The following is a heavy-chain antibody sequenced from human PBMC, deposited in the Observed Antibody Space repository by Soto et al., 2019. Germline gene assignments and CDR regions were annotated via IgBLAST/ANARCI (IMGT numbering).Heavy chain of an antibody. J-gene: IGHJ6*02. CDR2: IYYSGST. D-gene: IGHD6-19*01. CDR1: GGSVSSGSYY. CDR3: ARGIEGWYQGRYYYGMDV. Sequence: QVQLQESGPGLVKPSETLSLTCTVSGGSVSSGSYYWSWIRQPPGKGLEWIGYIYYSGSTNYNPSLKRRVXXXVXXSKNQFSLKLSSVTAATTAVYYCARGIEGWYQGRYYYGMDVWGQGTTVTVSS. V-gene: IGHV4-61*01.